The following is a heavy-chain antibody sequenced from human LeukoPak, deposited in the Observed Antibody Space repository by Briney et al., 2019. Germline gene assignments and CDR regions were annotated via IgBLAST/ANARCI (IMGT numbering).Heavy chain of an antibody. J-gene: IGHJ4*02. Sequence: SETLSLTCTVSGGSISSYYWSWIRQPPGKGLEWIGYIYYSGSTNYNPSLKSRVTISVDTSRNQFSLKLSSVTAADTAVYYCARHKGATVDYWGQGTLVTVSS. CDR2: IYYSGST. D-gene: IGHD1-26*01. V-gene: IGHV4-59*08. CDR3: ARHKGATVDY. CDR1: GGSISSYY.